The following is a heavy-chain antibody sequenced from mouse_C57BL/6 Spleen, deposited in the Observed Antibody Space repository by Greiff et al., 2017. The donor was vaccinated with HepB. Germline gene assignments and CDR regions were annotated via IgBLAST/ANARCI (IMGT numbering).Heavy chain of an antibody. CDR3: ARQGITTVVATSYFDS. CDR2: ISSGGSYT. V-gene: IGHV5-6*01. D-gene: IGHD1-1*01. Sequence: EVHLVESGGDLVKPGGSLKLSCAASGFTFSSYGMSWVRQTPDKRLEWVATISSGGSYTYYPDSVKGRFTISRDNAKNTLYLQMSSLKSEDTAMYYCARQGITTVVATSYFDSWGQGTTLTVSA. J-gene: IGHJ2*01. CDR1: GFTFSSYG.